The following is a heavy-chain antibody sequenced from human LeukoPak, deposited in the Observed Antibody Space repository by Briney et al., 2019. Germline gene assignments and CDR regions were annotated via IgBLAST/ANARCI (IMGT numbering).Heavy chain of an antibody. CDR3: ARDSGHDY. J-gene: IGHJ4*02. V-gene: IGHV3-48*04. D-gene: IGHD3-10*01. CDR1: EVTCSTYR. Sequence: GCLLLSRATSEVTCSTYRMKWVCPPPREGLEWVSYISSSSSTIYYAESVKGRFTVSRDNAKKSLYLQMNTLRAEDTAVYYCARDSGHDYWGQGTLVTVSS. CDR2: ISSSSSTI.